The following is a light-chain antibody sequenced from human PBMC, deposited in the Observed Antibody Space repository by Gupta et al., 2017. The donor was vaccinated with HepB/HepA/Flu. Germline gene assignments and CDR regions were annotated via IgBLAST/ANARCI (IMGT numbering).Light chain of an antibody. J-gene: IGKJ1*01. CDR1: QSISSSY. CDR2: CAS. Sequence: DIVSTQSPGTRSLSPGERATLSCRASQSISSSYLDWYQQKPGQAPRLLIYCASSRAAGVPDRFSGSGSGRDFSLTISRLEPEDFAVYFCHQYGTSPWTFGQGTKVEI. V-gene: IGKV3-20*01. CDR3: HQYGTSPWT.